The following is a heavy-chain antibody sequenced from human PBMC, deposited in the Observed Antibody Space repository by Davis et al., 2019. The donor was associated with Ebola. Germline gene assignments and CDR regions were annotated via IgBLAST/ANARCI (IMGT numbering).Heavy chain of an antibody. Sequence: GESLKISCAASGITFSNYAMSWVRQAPGKGLQWVSAITNSGGNTYYADSVKGRFTISRDNAKNTLYLQMNSLRAEDTAVYYCAKDAAAAGPTYYFDYWGQGTLVTVSS. CDR1: GITFSNYA. J-gene: IGHJ4*02. CDR3: AKDAAAAGPTYYFDY. V-gene: IGHV3-23*01. CDR2: ITNSGGNT. D-gene: IGHD6-13*01.